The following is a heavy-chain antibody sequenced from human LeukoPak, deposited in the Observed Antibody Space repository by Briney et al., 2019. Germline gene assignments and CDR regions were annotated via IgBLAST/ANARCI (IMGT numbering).Heavy chain of an antibody. D-gene: IGHD1-26*01. CDR3: RIVGATTVYYFDY. CDR2: INSDGSST. Sequence: QTGGSLRLSCAASGFTFSSYWMHWVRQAPGKGLVWVSRINSDGSSTTYADSVKGRFTISRDNAKNTLYLQMNSLRAEDTAVYYCRIVGATTVYYFDYWGQGTLVTVSS. J-gene: IGHJ4*02. V-gene: IGHV3-74*01. CDR1: GFTFSSYW.